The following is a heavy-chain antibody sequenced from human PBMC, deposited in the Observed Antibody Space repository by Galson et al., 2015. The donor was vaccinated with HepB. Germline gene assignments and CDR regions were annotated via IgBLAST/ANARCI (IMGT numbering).Heavy chain of an antibody. CDR1: RGSISSYY. D-gene: IGHD3-3*01. CDR3: VRVSHDFWSGYYSGYIDY. V-gene: IGHV4-59*01. CDR2: IYYSGNT. Sequence: LSLTCTVSRGSISSYYWGWIRQPPGKGLEWVGYIYYSGNTNYNPSFKSRVTISVDTSENKFSLRLNSVTAADTAVYYCVRVSHDFWSGYYSGYIDYWGQGTLVAVSS. J-gene: IGHJ4*02.